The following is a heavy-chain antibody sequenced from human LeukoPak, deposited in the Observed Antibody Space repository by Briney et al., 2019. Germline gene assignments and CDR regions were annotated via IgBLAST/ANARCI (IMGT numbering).Heavy chain of an antibody. CDR1: AFTFSNYA. D-gene: IGHD5-12*01. J-gene: IGHJ4*02. V-gene: IGHV3-23*01. CDR2: ISDSGSST. Sequence: GGSLRLSCAASAFTFSNYAMSWVRQAPGKGLEWVSGISDSGSSTYYADSVKGRFTISRDNSKNTLYLQVNSLRAEDTAVYYCATRTSASGYDSWGQGTLVTVSS. CDR3: ATRTSASGYDS.